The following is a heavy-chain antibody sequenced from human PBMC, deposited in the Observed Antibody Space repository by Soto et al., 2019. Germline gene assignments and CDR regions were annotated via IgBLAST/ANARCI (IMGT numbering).Heavy chain of an antibody. CDR1: GGTFSDYT. D-gene: IGHD1-1*01. J-gene: IGHJ6*02. CDR3: PRNGTLTGYSYGMDV. Sequence: QVQLVQSGAELRKPGSSVKVSCKASGGTFSDYTINWVRQAPGQRLEWMGGIIPIFDTANYAEKFQGRVTTTADESTSTSFMEVSSLRSKDTAGYYCPRNGTLTGYSYGMDVWGQGTMVTVSS. V-gene: IGHV1-69*01. CDR2: IIPIFDTA.